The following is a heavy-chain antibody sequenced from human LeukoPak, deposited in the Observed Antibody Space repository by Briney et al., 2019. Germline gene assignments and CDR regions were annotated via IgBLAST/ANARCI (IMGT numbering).Heavy chain of an antibody. Sequence: SETLSLTCAVYGGSFSGYYWSWIRQPPGKGLEWIGEINRGGSTVYNPSLKSRVTISVDTSKNQFSLKLSSVTAADTAVYYCARGWGSSGGNFDYWGQGTLVTVSS. CDR1: GGSFSGYY. CDR2: INRGGST. CDR3: ARGWGSSGGNFDY. D-gene: IGHD6-6*01. V-gene: IGHV4-34*01. J-gene: IGHJ4*02.